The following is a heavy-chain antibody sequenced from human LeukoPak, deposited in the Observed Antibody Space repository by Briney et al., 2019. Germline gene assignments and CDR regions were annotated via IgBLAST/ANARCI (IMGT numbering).Heavy chain of an antibody. CDR2: ISSSGGST. D-gene: IGHD2-8*01. CDR3: VKDPWTNGVCYHFDY. J-gene: IGHJ4*02. CDR1: GFTFSSYD. V-gene: IGHV3-64D*09. Sequence: PGGSLRLSCSASGFTFSSYDMHWVRQAPGKGLEYVSAISSSGGSTYYADSVKGRFTISRGNSKNTLYLQMSSLRAEDTAVYYCVKDPWTNGVCYHFDYWGQGTLVTVSS.